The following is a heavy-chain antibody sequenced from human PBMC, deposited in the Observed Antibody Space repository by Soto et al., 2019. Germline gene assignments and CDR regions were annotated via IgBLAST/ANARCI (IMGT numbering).Heavy chain of an antibody. Sequence: QVQLVQSGAEVKKPGASVKVSCKASGYTFTSYGISWVRQAPGQGLEWMGWISAYNGNTNYAQKLQGRVTMTTNTSTSTAYMELRSVRSDDTAVYYCARAVVVPAAIGYYYYGMDVWGKGTTVTVSS. CDR1: GYTFTSYG. V-gene: IGHV1-18*01. CDR2: ISAYNGNT. D-gene: IGHD2-2*01. J-gene: IGHJ6*04. CDR3: ARAVVVPAAIGYYYYGMDV.